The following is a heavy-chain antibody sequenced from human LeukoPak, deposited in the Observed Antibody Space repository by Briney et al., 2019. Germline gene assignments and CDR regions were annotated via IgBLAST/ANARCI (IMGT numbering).Heavy chain of an antibody. Sequence: ASVKVSCKASGGTFSSYAISWVRQAPGQGLEWMGIINPSGGSTSYAQKFQGRVTMTRDTSTSTVYMELSSLRSEDTAVYYCARDIGDSSGYSSADYWGQGTLVTVSS. D-gene: IGHD3-22*01. CDR2: INPSGGST. V-gene: IGHV1-46*01. CDR3: ARDIGDSSGYSSADY. CDR1: GGTFSSYA. J-gene: IGHJ4*02.